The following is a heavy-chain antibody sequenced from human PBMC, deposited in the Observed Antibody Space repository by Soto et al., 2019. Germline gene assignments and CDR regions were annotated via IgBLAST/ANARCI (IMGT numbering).Heavy chain of an antibody. Sequence: SEPMPLTCTISRCSTNNRGYYWSIISQHPGKGQEWIGYIYYSGSTYYNPSLKSRVTISVDTSKNQFSLKLSSVTAADTAVYYCAREIVVPAAKLRYYYYYMDVWGKGTTVTGSS. CDR1: RCSTNNRGYY. CDR2: IYYSGST. J-gene: IGHJ6*03. V-gene: IGHV4-31*03. D-gene: IGHD2-2*01. CDR3: AREIVVPAAKLRYYYYYMDV.